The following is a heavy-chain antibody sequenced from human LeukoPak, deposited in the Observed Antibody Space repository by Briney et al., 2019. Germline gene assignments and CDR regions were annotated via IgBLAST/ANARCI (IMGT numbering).Heavy chain of an antibody. D-gene: IGHD3-10*01. CDR3: ARDSGFGDPFDY. CDR2: IKYDGSDK. V-gene: IGHV3-7*01. CDR1: GFSFSDYY. J-gene: IGHJ4*02. Sequence: PGGSLRLSCAASGFSFSDYYMSWVRQAPGKGLEWVANIKYDGSDKYYVDSVKGRFTISRDNAKNSLFLQMNDLRAEDTAVYYCARDSGFGDPFDYWGQGTLVTVSS.